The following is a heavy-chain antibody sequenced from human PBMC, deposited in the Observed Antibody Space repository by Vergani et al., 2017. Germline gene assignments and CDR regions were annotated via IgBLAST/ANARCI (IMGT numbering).Heavy chain of an antibody. D-gene: IGHD1-20*01. V-gene: IGHV4-34*01. CDR3: ARARPLDNWNDGLL. Sequence: QVQLQQWGAGLLKPSETLSLTCAVYGGSFSGYYWSWIRQPPGKGLEWIGEINHSGSTNYNPSLKSRVTISVDTSKNQFSLKLSSVTAADTAVYYCARARPLDNWNDGLLGGQGTLVTVSS. CDR2: INHSGST. CDR1: GGSFSGYY. J-gene: IGHJ4*02.